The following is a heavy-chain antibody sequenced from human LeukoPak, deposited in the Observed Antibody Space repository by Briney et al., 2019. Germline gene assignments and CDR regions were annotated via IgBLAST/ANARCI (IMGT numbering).Heavy chain of an antibody. Sequence: GESLKISCKGSGYSFTNYWIGWVRQMPGKGLEYMGIIYTVDSDTRYSPSFQGQVTMSVDKTINTAYLQWTSLKASDTAMYYCARGGSVWYFDYWGHGSLVTVSS. CDR2: IYTVDSDT. D-gene: IGHD6-19*01. J-gene: IGHJ4*01. CDR1: GYSFTNYW. V-gene: IGHV5-51*01. CDR3: ARGGSVWYFDY.